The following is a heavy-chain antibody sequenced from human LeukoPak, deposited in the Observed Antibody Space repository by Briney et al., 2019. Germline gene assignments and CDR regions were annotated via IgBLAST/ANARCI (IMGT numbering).Heavy chain of an antibody. CDR1: GGSISSSSYY. CDR3: ARQMIVVVTDAFDI. CDR2: IYYSGGT. Sequence: SETLSLTCTVPGGSISSSSYYWGWIRQPPGKGLEWIGSIYYSGGTYYNPSLKSRVTISVDTSKNQFSLKLSSVTAADTAVYYCARQMIVVVTDAFDIWGQGTMVTVSS. V-gene: IGHV4-39*01. J-gene: IGHJ3*02. D-gene: IGHD3-22*01.